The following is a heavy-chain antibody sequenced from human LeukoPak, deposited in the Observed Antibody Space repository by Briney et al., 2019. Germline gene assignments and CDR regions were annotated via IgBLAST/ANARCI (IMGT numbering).Heavy chain of an antibody. J-gene: IGHJ4*02. D-gene: IGHD3-22*01. CDR3: ARALYYYDSSGYKIDY. CDR2: IIPIFGTA. V-gene: IGHV1-69*13. Sequence: ASVKVSCKASGGTFSSYVISWVRQAPGQGLEWMGGIIPIFGTANYAQKFQGRVTITADESTSTAYMELSSLRSEDTAVYYCARALYYYDSSGYKIDYWGQGTLVTVSS. CDR1: GGTFSSYV.